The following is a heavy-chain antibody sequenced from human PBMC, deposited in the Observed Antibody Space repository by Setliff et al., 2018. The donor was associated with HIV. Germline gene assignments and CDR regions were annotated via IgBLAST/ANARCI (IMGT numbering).Heavy chain of an antibody. CDR3: ARGRQNYDSLTEYHREVEYFED. CDR2: VNHSGNT. CDR1: GGSLTEYY. Sequence: SETLSLTCAVYGGSLTEYYWTWIRQPPGKGLEWIGEVNHSGNTNNNPSLKSRASVSIDASKNQFSLNLTSVTAADTAVYYCARGRQNYDSLTEYHREVEYFEDWDQGTMVTVSS. V-gene: IGHV4-34*04. J-gene: IGHJ1*01. D-gene: IGHD3-9*01.